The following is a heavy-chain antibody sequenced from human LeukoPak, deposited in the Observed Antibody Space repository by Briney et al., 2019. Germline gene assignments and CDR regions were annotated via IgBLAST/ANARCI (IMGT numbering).Heavy chain of an antibody. CDR2: VNPYSGTP. CDR3: ARDHTGGGSSWSDNWCDP. J-gene: IGHJ5*02. V-gene: IGHV1-46*01. Sequence: ASVKVSCKASGYTFTSYYMHWVGPAPGQGLEWMGIVNPYSGTPTYAQKFQGRVTMTRDTSTSTVYMELSRLRSEDTAVYYCARDHTGGGSSWSDNWCDPWGQGALVTVSS. CDR1: GYTFTSYY. D-gene: IGHD6-13*01.